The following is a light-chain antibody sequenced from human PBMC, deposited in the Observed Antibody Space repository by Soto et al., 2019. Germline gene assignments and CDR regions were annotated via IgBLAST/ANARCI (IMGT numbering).Light chain of an antibody. CDR2: LNSDGTH. CDR3: QTWGTAIRV. V-gene: IGLV4-69*01. CDR1: SGHSSYA. Sequence: QLVLTQSPSASACLGASVKLTCTLSSGHSSYAIAWHQQQPEEGPRYLMKLNSDGTHSKGDGIPDRFSGSSSGAERYLTISSLQSEDEADYYCQTWGTAIRVFGGGTKLTVL. J-gene: IGLJ3*02.